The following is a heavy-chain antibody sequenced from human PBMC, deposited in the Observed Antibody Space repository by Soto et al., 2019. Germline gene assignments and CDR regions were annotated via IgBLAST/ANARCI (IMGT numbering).Heavy chain of an antibody. J-gene: IGHJ4*01. D-gene: IGHD6-19*01. V-gene: IGHV1-2*02. CDR3: ASAAVTGTAGLDF. Sequence: ASVKVSCKASGYTFSGFYMHWVRQAPGQGLEWMGWINPNSGGTKSAEKFQGRVTMTRDTSISTAYMELSRLTSDDTAVYYCASAAVTGTAGLDFWGRNPGHRLL. CDR1: GYTFSGFY. CDR2: INPNSGGT.